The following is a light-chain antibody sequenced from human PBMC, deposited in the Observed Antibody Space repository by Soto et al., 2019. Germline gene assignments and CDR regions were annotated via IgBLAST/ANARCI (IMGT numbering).Light chain of an antibody. CDR1: SSNIGAGYD. CDR3: QSYDSSLSGWVV. V-gene: IGLV1-40*01. J-gene: IGLJ2*01. Sequence: VLTQPPSVSGAPGQRVTISCTGSSSNIGAGYDVHWYQQLPGTAPKLLIYGNSNRPSGVPDRFSGSKSGTSASLAITGLQAEDEADYYCQSYDSSLSGWVVFGGGTKLTVL. CDR2: GNS.